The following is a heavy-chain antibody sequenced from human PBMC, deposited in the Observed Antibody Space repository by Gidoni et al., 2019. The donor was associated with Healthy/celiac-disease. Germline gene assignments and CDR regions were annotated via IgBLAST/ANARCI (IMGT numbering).Heavy chain of an antibody. D-gene: IGHD2-2*01. CDR1: GLTFSSYS. CDR3: ARDLGYQNWFDP. CDR2: ISSSSSYI. J-gene: IGHJ5*02. Sequence: EVQLVESWGGLVKPGGSLGLSCAASGLTFSSYSMNWVRQAPGKGLEWVSSISSSSSYIYYADSVKGRFTISRDNAKNSLYLQMNSLRAEDTAVYYCARDLGYQNWFDPWGQGTLVTVSS. V-gene: IGHV3-21*01.